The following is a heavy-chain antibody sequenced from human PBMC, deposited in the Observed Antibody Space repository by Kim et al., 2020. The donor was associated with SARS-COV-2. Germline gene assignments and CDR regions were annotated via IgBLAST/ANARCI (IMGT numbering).Heavy chain of an antibody. J-gene: IGHJ4*02. Sequence: GGSLRLSCAASGFTFSSYWMNWVRQAPGKGLEWVANIKPDESEKYYVDSVKGRFTISRDNATNSLFLQMNSLRAEDTAVYYCVRVRQSPYWGQGTLVTVSS. CDR3: VRVRQSPY. CDR1: GFTFSSYW. CDR2: IKPDESEK. V-gene: IGHV3-7*03.